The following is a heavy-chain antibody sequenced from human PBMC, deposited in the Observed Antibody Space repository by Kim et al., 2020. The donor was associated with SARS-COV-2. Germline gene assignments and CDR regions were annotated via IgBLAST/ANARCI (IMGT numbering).Heavy chain of an antibody. D-gene: IGHD3-16*02. CDR1: GGSISGGDYY. CDR3: ASGVLGVAAYYFDY. CDR2: NCYSGST. V-gene: IGHV4-31*03. J-gene: IGHJ4*02. Sequence: SETLSLTCTVSGGSISGGDYYWSWIRPHPGKDLDWVGYNCYSGSTYYNPSLKSRVTISVDTSKNQFSLKLSSVTAADTAVYYCASGVLGVAAYYFDYWGQGTMVTVSS.